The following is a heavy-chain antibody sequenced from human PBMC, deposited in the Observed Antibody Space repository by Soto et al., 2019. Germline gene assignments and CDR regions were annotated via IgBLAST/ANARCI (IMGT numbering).Heavy chain of an antibody. CDR1: GFTISSYG. CDR3: AKQTVLHTDAFDI. V-gene: IGHV3-30*18. J-gene: IGHJ3*02. D-gene: IGHD4-4*01. CDR2: ISYDGSNE. Sequence: QVQLVESGGGVVQPGRSLRLSCAASGFTISSYGIHWVRQAPGKGLEWVAVISYDGSNEYYEDSVKGRFTISRDNTKNTLYLQMNSLRAEDTAVYHWAKQTVLHTDAFDIWGQGTTGTVSS.